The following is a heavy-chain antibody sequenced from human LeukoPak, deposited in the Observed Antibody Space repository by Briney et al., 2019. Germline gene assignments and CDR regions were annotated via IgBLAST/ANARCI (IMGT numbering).Heavy chain of an antibody. V-gene: IGHV3-23*01. CDR2: ISGSGGST. J-gene: IGHJ6*03. CDR3: AKAIVGANRGYYYYYMDV. Sequence: GGSLRLSCAASGFTFSSYAMSWVRQAPGKGLEWVSAISGSGGSTYYADSVKGRFTISGDNSKNTLYLQMNSLRAEDTAVYYCAKAIVGANRGYYYYYMDVWGKGTTVTISS. D-gene: IGHD1-26*01. CDR1: GFTFSSYA.